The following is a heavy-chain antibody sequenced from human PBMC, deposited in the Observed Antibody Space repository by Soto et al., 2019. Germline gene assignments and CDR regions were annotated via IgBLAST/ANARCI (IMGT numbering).Heavy chain of an antibody. CDR1: GFTFNNAW. V-gene: IGHV3-15*01. Sequence: GGSLRLSWVASGFTFNNAWMTWVRQAPGKGLEWVGRIKSKTEGGTTDYAAPVKGRFTLSRDDSKNTLYLQMNSLKPGDSAVYYCTTGPPPGGGQGTRVTVSP. J-gene: IGHJ4*02. CDR3: TTGPPPG. CDR2: IKSKTEGGTT.